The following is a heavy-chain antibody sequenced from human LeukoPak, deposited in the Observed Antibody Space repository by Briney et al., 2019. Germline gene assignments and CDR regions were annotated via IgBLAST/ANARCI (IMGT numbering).Heavy chain of an antibody. CDR3: ARDDGFSCYSY. CDR1: GFTFSSYW. V-gene: IGHV3-7*01. Sequence: GGSLRLSCAASGFTFSSYWMTWVRQAPGKGLEWVANMNLDGSEKFYVDSVKGRFTISRDNAKNSLFLQMNSLTAEDTAVYYCARDDGFSCYSYWGQGTLVTVSS. CDR2: MNLDGSEK. D-gene: IGHD3/OR15-3a*01. J-gene: IGHJ4*02.